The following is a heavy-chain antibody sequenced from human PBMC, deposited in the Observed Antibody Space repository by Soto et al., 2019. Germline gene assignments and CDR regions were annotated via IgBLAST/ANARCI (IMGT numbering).Heavy chain of an antibody. Sequence: EVQLLESGGGLVQPGGSLRLSCAASGFTFSIYAMTWVRQAPGKGLEWVSAIVHSGDTTYYAESVKGRFTISRDNSKNTLFLQVNSLRAEDTAVYYCAKGTTAAGTVWYFDLWGRGALVTVSS. J-gene: IGHJ2*01. V-gene: IGHV3-23*01. CDR1: GFTFSIYA. D-gene: IGHD6-13*01. CDR2: IVHSGDTT. CDR3: AKGTTAAGTVWYFDL.